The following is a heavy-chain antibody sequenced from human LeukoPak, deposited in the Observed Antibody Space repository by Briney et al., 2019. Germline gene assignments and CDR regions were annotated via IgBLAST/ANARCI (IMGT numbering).Heavy chain of an antibody. D-gene: IGHD6-19*01. CDR1: GGSISSSSYY. V-gene: IGHV4-39*07. CDR2: IYYSGST. J-gene: IGHJ4*02. CDR3: ARSPAAVAGRESDY. Sequence: SETLSLTCTASGGSISSSSYYWGWIRQPPGKGLEWIGSIYYSGSTYYNPSLKSRVTISVDTSKNQFSLKLSSVTAADTAVYYCARSPAAVAGRESDYWGQGTLVTVSS.